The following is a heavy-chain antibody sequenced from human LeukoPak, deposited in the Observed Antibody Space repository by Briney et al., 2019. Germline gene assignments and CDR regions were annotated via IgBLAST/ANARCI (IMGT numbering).Heavy chain of an antibody. V-gene: IGHV4-38-2*02. D-gene: IGHD5-12*01. CDR3: ARAGYSGYDNAFDV. Sequence: SETLSLTCTVSGYSISSGYYWGWIRQPPGKGLEWIGSIYYSGSTYYNPSLKSRVTISVDTSKNQFSLKLSSVTAADTAVYYCARAGYSGYDNAFDVWGQGALVTVSS. CDR1: GYSISSGYY. CDR2: IYYSGST. J-gene: IGHJ3*01.